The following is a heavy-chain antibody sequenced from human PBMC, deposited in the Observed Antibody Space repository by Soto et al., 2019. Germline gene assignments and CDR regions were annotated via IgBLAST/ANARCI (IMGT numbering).Heavy chain of an antibody. CDR3: AGDLISGY. CDR1: GFTFSSHS. V-gene: IGHV3-48*02. Sequence: EVQLVESGGGLVQPGGSLRLSCAASGFTFSSHSMNWDRQAPGKGLEWISYISSSTSIIYYADSVKGRFTISRDNAKNSLYLQMNTLRDDDMAVYYCAGDLISGYWGKGTLVTVSS. CDR2: ISSSTSII. J-gene: IGHJ4*02. D-gene: IGHD3-16*01.